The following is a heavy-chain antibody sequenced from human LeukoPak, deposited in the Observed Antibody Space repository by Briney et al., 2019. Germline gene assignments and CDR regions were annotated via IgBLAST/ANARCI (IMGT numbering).Heavy chain of an antibody. CDR1: GFTFSNYW. V-gene: IGHV3-74*01. Sequence: GGSLRLSCAASGFTFSNYWMHWVRQAPGKGLVWVSRINSDGINTSYADSVKGRFTISRDNSKNTLYLQMNSLRAEDTAVYYCARLYSSSSEDFDYWGQGTLVTVSS. CDR2: INSDGINT. CDR3: ARLYSSSSEDFDY. D-gene: IGHD6-6*01. J-gene: IGHJ4*02.